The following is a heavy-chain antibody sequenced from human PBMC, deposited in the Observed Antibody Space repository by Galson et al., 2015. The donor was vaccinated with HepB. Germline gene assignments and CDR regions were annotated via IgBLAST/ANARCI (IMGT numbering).Heavy chain of an antibody. CDR2: ISGNSGSK. V-gene: IGHV3-48*03. CDR3: AREINDDNGFAFDI. Sequence: SLRLSCAGSGFPFRNYEMNWVRQAPGKGLEWVSYISGNSGSKNYADSAKSRFAISRDDAKNSLYLEMNSLRAEDTAIYYCAREINDDNGFAFDIWGHGTWVTVSS. CDR1: GFPFRNYE. J-gene: IGHJ3*02. D-gene: IGHD2-2*03.